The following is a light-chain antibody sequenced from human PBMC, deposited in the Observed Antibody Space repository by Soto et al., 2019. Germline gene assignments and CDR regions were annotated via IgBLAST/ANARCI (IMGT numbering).Light chain of an antibody. Sequence: EIVLTQSPATLSLSPGERATLSCRASQSIASHLAWYQQIPGQAPRLLIYDASSRATGIPARFSGSVSGTDFTLSISSLEPEDFSVYYCQQRSNWPLTFGGGTKVEIK. CDR2: DAS. CDR3: QQRSNWPLT. CDR1: QSIASH. V-gene: IGKV3-11*01. J-gene: IGKJ4*01.